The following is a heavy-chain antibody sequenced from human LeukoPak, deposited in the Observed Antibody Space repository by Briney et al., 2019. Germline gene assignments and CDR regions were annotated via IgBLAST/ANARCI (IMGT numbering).Heavy chain of an antibody. CDR3: ARDELVPAANGMDV. V-gene: IGHV3-11*04. J-gene: IGHJ6*02. CDR1: GFTFSDYY. D-gene: IGHD2-2*01. CDR2: ISSSGSTI. Sequence: GGSLRLSCAASGFTFSDYYMSWIRQAPGKGLEWVSYISSSGSTIYYADSVKGRFTISRDNAKNSLYLQMNSLRAEDTAVYYCARDELVPAANGMDVWGQGTTVTVSS.